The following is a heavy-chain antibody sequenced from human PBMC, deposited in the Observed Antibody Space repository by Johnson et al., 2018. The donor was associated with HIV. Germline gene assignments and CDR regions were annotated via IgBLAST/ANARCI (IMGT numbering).Heavy chain of an antibody. CDR1: GFTFSSYG. CDR2: ISYDGSNK. D-gene: IGHD6-6*01. CDR3: ARGRSSSSTAAFDI. Sequence: QMQLVESGGGVVQPGRSLRLSCAASGFTFSSYGMHWVRQAPGKGLEWVAVISYDGSNKYFADSVKGRFTISRDNSKNTLYLQMKSLRGEDTAVYSCARGRSSSSTAAFDIWGQGTMVTVSS. J-gene: IGHJ3*02. V-gene: IGHV3-30*03.